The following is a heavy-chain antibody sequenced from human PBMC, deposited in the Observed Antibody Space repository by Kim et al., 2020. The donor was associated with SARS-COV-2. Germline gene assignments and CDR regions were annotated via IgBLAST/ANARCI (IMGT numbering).Heavy chain of an antibody. J-gene: IGHJ4*02. CDR2: ISGSGGST. D-gene: IGHD1-26*01. V-gene: IGHV3-23*01. Sequence: GGSLRLSCAASGFTFSSYAMSWVRQAPGKGLEWVSAISGSGGSTYYADSVKGRFTISRDNSKNTLYLQMNSLRAEDTAVYYCAKVPPPYIAGAKGYFDYWGQGTLVTVSS. CDR1: GFTFSSYA. CDR3: AKVPPPYIAGAKGYFDY.